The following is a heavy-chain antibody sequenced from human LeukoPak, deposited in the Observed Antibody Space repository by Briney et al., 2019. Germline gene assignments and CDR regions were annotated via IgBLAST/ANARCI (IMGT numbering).Heavy chain of an antibody. CDR2: IYHSGST. CDR3: ARHFVRSGSYWADY. Sequence: PSQTLSLTCSVSGGSITSGYYWGCIRQSPGKGLEWIGIIYHSGSTYYNPSLKSRVTISVDTSKNQFSLRVTSVTAADTAVYYCARHFVRSGSYWADYWGQGTLVTVSS. CDR1: GGSITSGYY. J-gene: IGHJ4*02. V-gene: IGHV4-38-2*02. D-gene: IGHD1-26*01.